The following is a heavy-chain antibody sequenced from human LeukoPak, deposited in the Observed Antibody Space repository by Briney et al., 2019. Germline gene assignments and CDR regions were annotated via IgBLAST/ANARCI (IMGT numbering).Heavy chain of an antibody. J-gene: IGHJ4*02. D-gene: IGHD4-17*01. CDR2: IYSGDSHT. Sequence: GESLKISCKGSGYSFTYWIGWVRQMPGKGLEWMGIIYSGDSHTKYSPSFQGRVTISVDNSISTAYLQWSSLEASDTAIYYCASARHGDHVWDYWGQGTLVTVSS. CDR3: ASARHGDHVWDY. V-gene: IGHV5-51*01. CDR1: GYSFTYW.